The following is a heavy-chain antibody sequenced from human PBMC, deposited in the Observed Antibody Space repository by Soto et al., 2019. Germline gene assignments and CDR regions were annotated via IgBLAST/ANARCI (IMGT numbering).Heavy chain of an antibody. CDR2: FDPEDGET. Sequence: ASVKVSCKVSGYTLTELSIHWVRQAPGKGLEWMGGFDPEDGETIYAQKFQGRVTMTEDTSTDTAYMELSSLRSEDTAVYYCATVGSSWGNWFDPWGQGTLVTVSS. CDR1: GYTLTELS. D-gene: IGHD6-13*01. CDR3: ATVGSSWGNWFDP. J-gene: IGHJ5*02. V-gene: IGHV1-24*01.